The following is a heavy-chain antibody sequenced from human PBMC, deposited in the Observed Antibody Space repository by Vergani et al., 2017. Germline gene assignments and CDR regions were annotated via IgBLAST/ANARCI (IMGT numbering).Heavy chain of an antibody. CDR1: GGSISSGSYY. CDR2: IYTSGST. CDR3: AIAGRSGWYFFDY. Sequence: QVQLQESGPGLVKPSQTLSLTCTVSGGSISSGSYYWSWIRQPAGKGLEWIGRIYTSGSTNYNPSLKSRVTISVDTSKNQFSLKLSSVTAADTAVYYCAIAGRSGWYFFDYWGQGTLVTVSS. D-gene: IGHD6-19*01. V-gene: IGHV4-61*02. J-gene: IGHJ4*02.